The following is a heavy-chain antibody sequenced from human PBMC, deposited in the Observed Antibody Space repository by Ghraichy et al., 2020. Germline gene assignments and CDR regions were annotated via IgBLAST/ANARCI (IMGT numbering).Heavy chain of an antibody. Sequence: SETLSLTCTVSGGSISSYYWSWIRQPPGKGLEWIGYIYYSGSTNYNPSLKSRVTISVDTSKNQFSLKLSSVTAADTAVYYCASFTPLYYDFWSGSRQYFQHWGQGTLVTVSS. CDR3: ASFTPLYYDFWSGSRQYFQH. CDR1: GGSISSYY. D-gene: IGHD3-3*01. J-gene: IGHJ1*01. CDR2: IYYSGST. V-gene: IGHV4-59*01.